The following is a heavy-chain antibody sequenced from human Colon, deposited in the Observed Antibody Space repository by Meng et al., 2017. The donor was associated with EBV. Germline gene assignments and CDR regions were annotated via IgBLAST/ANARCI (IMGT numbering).Heavy chain of an antibody. D-gene: IGHD3-22*01. Sequence: LSLPECRPGQLKPSETLSLPCTVSGGSISSSSHYWDWIRQPPGKGLELSGSVYYSGSTFYSPSLKSRVTISIDTFKNQFSLKLNSGTAADTAIYYCARRTFYFDNSGSGYFFDSWGQGTLVTVSS. V-gene: IGHV4-39*07. CDR1: GGSISSSSHY. J-gene: IGHJ4*02. CDR3: ARRTFYFDNSGSGYFFDS. CDR2: VYYSGST.